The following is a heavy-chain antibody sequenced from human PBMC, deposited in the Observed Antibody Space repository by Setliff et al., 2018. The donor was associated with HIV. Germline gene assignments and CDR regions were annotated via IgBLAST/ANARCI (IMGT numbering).Heavy chain of an antibody. CDR1: GFTFSSHG. CDR3: ARDTWYYSAKHLDV. J-gene: IGHJ6*04. V-gene: IGHV3-33*01. D-gene: IGHD3-10*01. CDR2: IWYDGSKK. Sequence: GSLRLSCAASGFTFSSHGMHWVRRAPGKGLECVANIWYDGSKKYYADSVKGRFTISRDNSENTLYREMNNLRAEDTAVYYCARDTWYYSAKHLDVWGKGTTVTVSS.